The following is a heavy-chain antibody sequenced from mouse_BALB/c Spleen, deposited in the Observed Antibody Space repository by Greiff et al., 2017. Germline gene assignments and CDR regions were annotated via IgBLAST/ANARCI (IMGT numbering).Heavy chain of an antibody. CDR3: ARDAWDGTGFAY. J-gene: IGHJ3*01. V-gene: IGHV7-1*02. Sequence: EVKLMESGGGLVQPGGSLRLSCATSGFTFSDFYMEWVRQPPGKRLEWIAASRNKANDYTTEYSASVKGRFIVSRDTSQSILYLQMNALRAEDTAMYYCARDAWDGTGFAYWGQGTLVTVSA. CDR2: SRNKANDYTT. D-gene: IGHD4-1*01. CDR1: GFTFSDFY.